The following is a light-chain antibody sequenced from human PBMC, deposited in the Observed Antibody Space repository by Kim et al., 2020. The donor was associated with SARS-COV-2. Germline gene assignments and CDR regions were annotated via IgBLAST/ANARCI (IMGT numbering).Light chain of an antibody. CDR3: HQYNDWPPGDT. J-gene: IGKJ2*01. V-gene: IGKV3-15*01. CDR1: HSVSTN. CDR2: DAS. Sequence: PGERATLSCRASHSVSTNLAWYQQKPGQTPRLLIYDASTRATDIPTRFSGSGSGTEFTLTISSLQSEDFAIYYCHQYNDWPPGDTFGQGTKLEI.